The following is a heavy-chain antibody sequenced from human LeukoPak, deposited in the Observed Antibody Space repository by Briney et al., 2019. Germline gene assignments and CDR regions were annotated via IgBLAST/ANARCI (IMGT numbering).Heavy chain of an antibody. CDR3: ARDSAGNDY. V-gene: IGHV3-7*01. CDR1: GFTFSNYR. J-gene: IGHJ4*02. Sequence: GGSLRLSCAASGFTFSNYRMSWLRQAAGKGLEWVANIQQDGSEKYYIDSVKDRLTISRDNAKISLYQQMNSLRAEDMAMYDCARDSAGNDYGGQGTLVTVSS. D-gene: IGHD6-13*01. CDR2: IQQDGSEK.